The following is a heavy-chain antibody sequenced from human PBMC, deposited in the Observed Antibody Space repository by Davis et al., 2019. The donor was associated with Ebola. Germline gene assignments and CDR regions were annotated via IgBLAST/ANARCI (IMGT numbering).Heavy chain of an antibody. CDR2: ISYDGSNK. CDR1: GFTFSSYG. J-gene: IGHJ2*01. V-gene: IGHV3-30*03. D-gene: IGHD2-8*01. CDR3: ARVRGVCTNGVCSPYWYFDL. Sequence: GGSLRLSCAASGFTFSSYGMHWVRQAPGKGLEWVAVISYDGSNKYYADSVKGRFTISRDNAKNSLYLQMNSLRDEDTAVYYCARVRGVCTNGVCSPYWYFDLWGRGTLVTVSS.